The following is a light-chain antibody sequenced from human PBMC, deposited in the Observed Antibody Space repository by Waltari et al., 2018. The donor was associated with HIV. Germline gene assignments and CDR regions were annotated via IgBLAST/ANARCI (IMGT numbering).Light chain of an antibody. CDR3: ATWDDSLNAWV. J-gene: IGLJ3*02. CDR2: SYG. CDR1: SSNICSHT. V-gene: IGLV1-44*01. Sequence: QSVLNQSPSASGTPGQRVIISCSGTSSNICSHTLTLYQKFPGTAPKLLIYSYGQRPSGVPERFSGSKSATSASLAISGLRSEDEADYYCATWDDSLNAWVFGGGTKLTVL.